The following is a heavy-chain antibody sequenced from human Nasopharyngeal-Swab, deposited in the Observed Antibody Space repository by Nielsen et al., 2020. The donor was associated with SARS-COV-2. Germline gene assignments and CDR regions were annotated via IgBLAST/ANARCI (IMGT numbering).Heavy chain of an antibody. Sequence: WIRQHPGKGLEWIGNIDDSGTTFYSPSLKTRVTLSVDTSQNQFSLNLISVTAADTAVYYCARRVVSPEFYFDYWGQGTLVTVSS. CDR3: ARRVVSPEFYFDY. J-gene: IGHJ4*02. CDR2: IDDSGTT. D-gene: IGHD2-2*01. V-gene: IGHV4-39*01.